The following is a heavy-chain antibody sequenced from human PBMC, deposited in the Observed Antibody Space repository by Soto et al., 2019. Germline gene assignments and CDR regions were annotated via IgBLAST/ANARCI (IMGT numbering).Heavy chain of an antibody. V-gene: IGHV3-72*01. CDR1: GFSFNDHY. Sequence: EVQLEESGGGVVQPGGSLRLSCAVSGFSFNDHYMDWVRQAPGKGLEWVGRTRNNVYSYPKVYAPSLEGRFTIARDDSRDVLNLQMNGLKTSVTAMYDCVTSIPTSSLSGFDSWGRGTVVTGSS. CDR3: VTSIPTSSLSGFDS. D-gene: IGHD2-2*01. CDR2: TRNNVYSYPK. J-gene: IGHJ4*02.